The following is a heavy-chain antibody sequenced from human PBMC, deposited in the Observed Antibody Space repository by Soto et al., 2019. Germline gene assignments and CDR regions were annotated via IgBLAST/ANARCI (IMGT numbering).Heavy chain of an antibody. CDR2: ISGSGGST. CDR1: GFTFSSYA. CDR3: AKDPYSGYSYGYEDY. J-gene: IGHJ4*02. D-gene: IGHD5-18*01. Sequence: EVQLLESGGGLVQPGGSLRLSCAASGFTFSSYAMSWVRQAPGKGLEWVSAISGSGGSTYYADSVKGRFTISRDNSKTTLYLQMNSLRAEDTAVYYCAKDPYSGYSYGYEDYWGQGTLVTVSS. V-gene: IGHV3-23*01.